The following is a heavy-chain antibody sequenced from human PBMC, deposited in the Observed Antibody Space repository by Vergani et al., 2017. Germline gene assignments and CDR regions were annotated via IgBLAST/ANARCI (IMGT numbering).Heavy chain of an antibody. CDR3: ARDREYCSSTSCYYYYYYYMDV. D-gene: IGHD2-2*01. CDR2: ISSSSSTI. J-gene: IGHJ6*03. V-gene: IGHV3-48*01. CDR1: GFTFSSYS. Sequence: EVQLVESGGGLVQPGGSLRLSCAASGFTFSSYSMNWVRQAPGKGLEWVSYISSSSSTIYYADSVKGRFTISRDNAKNSLYLQMNSLRAEDTAVYYCARDREYCSSTSCYYYYYYYMDVWGKGTTVTVSS.